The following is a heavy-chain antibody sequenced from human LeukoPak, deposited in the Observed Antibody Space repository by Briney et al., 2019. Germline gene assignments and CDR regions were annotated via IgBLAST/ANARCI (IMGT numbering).Heavy chain of an antibody. CDR1: GFTFSSYS. Sequence: PGGSLRLSCAASGFTFSSYSMNWVRQAPGKGLEWVSSISSSSSYIYYADSVKGRFTISRDNAKNSLYLQMNSLRAEDTAVYYCARGKVRGRYFDYWGQGTLVTVSS. D-gene: IGHD3-10*01. V-gene: IGHV3-21*01. CDR2: ISSSSSYI. J-gene: IGHJ4*02. CDR3: ARGKVRGRYFDY.